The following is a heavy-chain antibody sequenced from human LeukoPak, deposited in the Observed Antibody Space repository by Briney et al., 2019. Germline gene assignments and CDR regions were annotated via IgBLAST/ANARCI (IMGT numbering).Heavy chain of an antibody. V-gene: IGHV3-23*01. CDR2: ISGGGGGT. CDR3: AKSLSGTYFNFDY. Sequence: PGRSLRPSCAAAGLTSSSYAMCWVRQAPGKGLEWIAAISGGGGGTYYADSVKGRFTISRDNSRNTLYLQMNSLRGEDTAIYYCAKSLSGTYFNFDYWGEGTLVTVSS. D-gene: IGHD1-26*01. CDR1: GLTSSSYA. J-gene: IGHJ4*02.